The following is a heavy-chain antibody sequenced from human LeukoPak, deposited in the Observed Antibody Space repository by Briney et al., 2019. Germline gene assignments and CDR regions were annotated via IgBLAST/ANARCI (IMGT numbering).Heavy chain of an antibody. CDR1: GFTFDDYA. J-gene: IGHJ4*02. CDR3: AKGLCSSTSCYAEPPDY. CDR2: ISWNIGSI. D-gene: IGHD2-2*01. V-gene: IGHV3-9*01. Sequence: GRSLRLSCAASGFTFDDYAMHWVRQAPGKGLEWVSGISWNIGSIHYADSVKGRFTISRDNSKNTLYLQMNSLRAEDTAVYYCAKGLCSSTSCYAEPPDYWGQGTLVTVSS.